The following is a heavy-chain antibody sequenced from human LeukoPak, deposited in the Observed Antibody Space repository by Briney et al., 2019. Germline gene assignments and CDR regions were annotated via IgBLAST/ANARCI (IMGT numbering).Heavy chain of an antibody. CDR1: GYTFTDHY. CDR2: VDPADGET. J-gene: IGHJ2*01. Sequence: ATVRISCKASGYTFTDHYIHWVQQAPGKGLEWMGRVDPADGETMYTEKFQGRVSIVADTSTDTVYLEVRGLTSADTAVYYCAVLDYGDFFRDVDLWGRGTLATVSS. D-gene: IGHD4-17*01. V-gene: IGHV1-69-2*01. CDR3: AVLDYGDFFRDVDL.